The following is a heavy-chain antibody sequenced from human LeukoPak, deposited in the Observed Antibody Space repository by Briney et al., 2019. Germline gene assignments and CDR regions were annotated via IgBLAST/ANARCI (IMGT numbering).Heavy chain of an antibody. J-gene: IGHJ3*01. CDR1: GASINWYF. CDR2: VSHTGAT. CDR3: ARDRRGSYYTFDV. Sequence: SETLSLTCSVSGASINWYFWNWVRQTPERGLEWIGYVSHTGATTSNPTLKSRVSITIDTSKRQISLSMTSVTAADSALYYCARDRRGSYYTFDVWGPGTIVSVS. V-gene: IGHV4-59*01. D-gene: IGHD1-26*01.